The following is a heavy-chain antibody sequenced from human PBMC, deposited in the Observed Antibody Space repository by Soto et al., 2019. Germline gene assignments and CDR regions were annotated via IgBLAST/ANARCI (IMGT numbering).Heavy chain of an antibody. V-gene: IGHV1-69*06. CDR3: ARRRSGGSCYYCGMDV. CDR1: GGTFSSYA. Sequence: QVQLVQSGAEVNKPGSSVNVSCKASGGTFSSYAISWVRQAPGQGLEWMGGIIPIFGTANYAQKFQGRVTITADKSTSTADMELSSLRSEDTAVYYCARRRSGGSCYYCGMDVWGQGTTVTVSS. D-gene: IGHD2-15*01. CDR2: IIPIFGTA. J-gene: IGHJ6*02.